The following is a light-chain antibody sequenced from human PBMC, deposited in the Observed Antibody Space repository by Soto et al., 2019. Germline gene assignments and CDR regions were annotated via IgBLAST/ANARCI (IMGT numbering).Light chain of an antibody. CDR3: QQYSSYSPYT. CDR1: QSISSW. Sequence: DIQMTQSPSTLSASVGDRVSITCRASQSISSWLAWYLQKPGKAPKLLIYKASTLQDGVPSRFSGSGSGTEFTLTISSLQPDDFATYYCQQYSSYSPYTFGQGTKLEIK. V-gene: IGKV1-5*03. CDR2: KAS. J-gene: IGKJ2*01.